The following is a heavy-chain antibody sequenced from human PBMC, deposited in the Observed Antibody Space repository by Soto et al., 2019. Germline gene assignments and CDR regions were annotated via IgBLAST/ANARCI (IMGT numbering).Heavy chain of an antibody. V-gene: IGHV3-30-3*01. Sequence: GGSLRLSCAASGFTFSSYAMHWVRQAPGKGLEWVAVISYAGSNKYYADSVKGRFTISRDNSKNTLYLQMNSLRAEDTAVYYCARDYSSGWYVYDYWGQGTLVTVSS. J-gene: IGHJ4*02. D-gene: IGHD6-19*01. CDR3: ARDYSSGWYVYDY. CDR2: ISYAGSNK. CDR1: GFTFSSYA.